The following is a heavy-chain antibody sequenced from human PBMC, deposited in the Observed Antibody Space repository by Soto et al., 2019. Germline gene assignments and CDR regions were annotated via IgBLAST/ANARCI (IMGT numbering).Heavy chain of an antibody. CDR3: ATAPLGYCSSTSCWGWFDP. CDR2: FDPEDGET. J-gene: IGHJ5*02. D-gene: IGHD2-2*01. Sequence: ASVKVSCKVSGYTLTELSMHWVRQAPGKGLEWMGGFDPEDGETIYAQKFQGRVTMTEDTSTDTAYMELSSLRSEDTAVYYCATAPLGYCSSTSCWGWFDPWGQGTLVTVSS. V-gene: IGHV1-24*01. CDR1: GYTLTELS.